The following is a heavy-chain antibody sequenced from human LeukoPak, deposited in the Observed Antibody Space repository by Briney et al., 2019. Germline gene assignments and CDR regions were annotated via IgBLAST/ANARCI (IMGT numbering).Heavy chain of an antibody. V-gene: IGHV4-59*01. CDR2: IYYSGST. CDR3: VRDLRSSGYYDY. CDR1: GGSISSYY. D-gene: IGHD3-22*01. J-gene: IGHJ4*02. Sequence: PSETLSLTCTVSGGSISSYYWSWIRQPPGKGLEWIGYIYYSGSTNYNPSLKSRVTISVDTSKNQFSLKLSSVTAADTAVYYCVRDLRSSGYYDYWGQGTLVTVSS.